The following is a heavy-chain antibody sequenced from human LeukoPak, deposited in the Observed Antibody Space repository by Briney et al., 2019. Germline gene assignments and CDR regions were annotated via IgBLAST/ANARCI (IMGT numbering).Heavy chain of an antibody. CDR2: IVVGSGIT. J-gene: IGHJ6*02. CDR3: AADRIGGGSGSYYDYYYGMDV. V-gene: IGHV1-58*01. D-gene: IGHD3-10*01. Sequence: SVKVSCKASGFTFTSSAVQWVRQARGQRLEWIGWIVVGSGITNYAQKFQERVTITRDMSTSTAYMELSSLRSEDTAVYYCAADRIGGGSGSYYDYYYGMDVWGQGTTVTVSS. CDR1: GFTFTSSA.